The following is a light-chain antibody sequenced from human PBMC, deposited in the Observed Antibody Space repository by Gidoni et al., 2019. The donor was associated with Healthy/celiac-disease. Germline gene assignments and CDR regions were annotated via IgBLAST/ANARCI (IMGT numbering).Light chain of an antibody. CDR2: AAS. Sequence: FQMTQSPSSLSASVGDRVTITCRASQSISSYLNWYQQKPGKAPKLLIYAASSLQSGVPSRFSGSGSGTDFTLTISSLQPEDFATYYCQQNYSTPLTFGGGTKVEIK. V-gene: IGKV1-39*01. J-gene: IGKJ4*01. CDR1: QSISSY. CDR3: QQNYSTPLT.